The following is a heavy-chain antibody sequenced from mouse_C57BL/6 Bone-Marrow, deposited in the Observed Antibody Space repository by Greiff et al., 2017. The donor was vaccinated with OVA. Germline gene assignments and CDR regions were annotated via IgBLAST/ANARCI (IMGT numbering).Heavy chain of an antibody. D-gene: IGHD2-4*01. Sequence: VQLQQSGPELVKPGASVKISCKASGYTFTDYYMNWVKQSHGKSLEWIGDINPNNGGTSYNQKFKGKATLTVDKSSSTAYMELRSLTSEDSAVYYCAREERYDYDGAYWGQGTLVTVSA. V-gene: IGHV1-26*01. J-gene: IGHJ3*01. CDR3: AREERYDYDGAY. CDR1: GYTFTDYY. CDR2: INPNNGGT.